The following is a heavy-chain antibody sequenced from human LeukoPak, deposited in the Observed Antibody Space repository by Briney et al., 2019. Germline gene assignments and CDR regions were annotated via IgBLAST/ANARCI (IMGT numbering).Heavy chain of an antibody. CDR2: INSDGSST. CDR1: GFTFSSYW. CDR3: ARDMPYSSSSGVDY. Sequence: GGSLRLSRAASGFTFSSYWMHWVRQAPGKGLVWVSRINSDGSSTICADSVKGRFTISRDNAKNTLYLQMNSLRAEDTAVYYCARDMPYSSSSGVDYWGQGTLVTVSS. D-gene: IGHD6-6*01. V-gene: IGHV3-74*01. J-gene: IGHJ4*02.